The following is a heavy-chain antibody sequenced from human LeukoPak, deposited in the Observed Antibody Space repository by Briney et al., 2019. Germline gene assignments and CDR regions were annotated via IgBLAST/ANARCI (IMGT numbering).Heavy chain of an antibody. CDR2: ISYDVGKK. D-gene: IGHD3-22*01. Sequence: SGGSLRLSCAASGFTFSSYAMHWVRQAPGKGLEWVAVISYDVGKKYYADSVKGGFTISRDNSKNTLYLQMNSLRAEDTAVYYCAKDDYYDTSGYRDWGQGTLVTVSS. V-gene: IGHV3-30*04. J-gene: IGHJ4*02. CDR1: GFTFSSYA. CDR3: AKDDYYDTSGYRD.